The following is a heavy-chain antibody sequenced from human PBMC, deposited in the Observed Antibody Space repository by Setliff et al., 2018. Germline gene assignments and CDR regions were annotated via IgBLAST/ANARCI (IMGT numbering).Heavy chain of an antibody. V-gene: IGHV4-4*08. CDR3: ARSSGPRVVLAADFDY. CDR2: IHTSGT. CDR1: GGSISSYY. Sequence: SETLSLTCTVSGGSISSYYWSWIRQPPGKGLEWIGNIHTSGTNYNPSLKSRVTISVDTSKNLISLNLRSVIDADTAVYYCARSSGPRVVLAADFDYWGQGTLVTVSS. D-gene: IGHD5-12*01. J-gene: IGHJ4*02.